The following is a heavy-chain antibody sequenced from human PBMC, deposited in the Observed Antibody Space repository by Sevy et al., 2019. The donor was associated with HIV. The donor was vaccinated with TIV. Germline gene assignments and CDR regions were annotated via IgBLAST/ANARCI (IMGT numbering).Heavy chain of an antibody. D-gene: IGHD1-7*01. V-gene: IGHV4-39*01. CDR3: ARRGYNWNYDFDY. CDR1: GGSISSNSYY. J-gene: IGHJ4*02. CDR2: IYYSGST. Sequence: SETLSLTCTVSGGSISSNSYYWGWIRQPPGKGLEWIGTIYYSGSTYYNPSLKSRVTISVDTSKNQFSLKLSSVTAADTAVYYCARRGYNWNYDFDYWGQGTLVTVSS.